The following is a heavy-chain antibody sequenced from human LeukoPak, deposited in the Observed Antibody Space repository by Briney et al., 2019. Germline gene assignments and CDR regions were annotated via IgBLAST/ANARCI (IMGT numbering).Heavy chain of an antibody. CDR2: ISYDGSNK. Sequence: PGGSLRLSCAASGFTFSSYAMHWVRQAPGKGLEWVAVISYDGSNKYYADSVKGRFTISRDKSKNTLYLQMNSLRAEDTAVYYCAKAGPRGSGIFSYYYYYMDVWGKGTTVTISS. CDR1: GFTFSSYA. CDR3: AKAGPRGSGIFSYYYYYMDV. V-gene: IGHV3-30*04. J-gene: IGHJ6*03. D-gene: IGHD3-10*01.